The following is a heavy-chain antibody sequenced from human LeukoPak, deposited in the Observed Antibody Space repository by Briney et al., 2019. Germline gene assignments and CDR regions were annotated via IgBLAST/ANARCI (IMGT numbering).Heavy chain of an antibody. V-gene: IGHV4-59*01. CDR1: GGSISSYY. J-gene: IGHJ5*02. CDR2: IYYSGIT. CDR3: ARDGSAYCSGTSCLNWLDP. Sequence: PSETLSLTCTVSGGSISSYYWSWIRQPPGKGLEWIGYIYYSGITNYNPSLKSRVTISVDTSKNEFSLKLNSVTAADTAVYYCARDGSAYCSGTSCLNWLDPWGQGTLVTVSS. D-gene: IGHD2-2*01.